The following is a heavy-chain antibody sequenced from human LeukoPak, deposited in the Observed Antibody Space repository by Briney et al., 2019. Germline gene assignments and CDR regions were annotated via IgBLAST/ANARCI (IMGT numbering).Heavy chain of an antibody. J-gene: IGHJ4*02. CDR3: ARRGPAAGLDY. Sequence: GGSLRLSCAASGFTFSSYGMHWVRQAPGKGLEWVAYIRYDESNKYYADSVKGRFTISRDNSKNTLYLQMNSLRAEDTAVYYCARRGPAAGLDYWGQGTLVTVSS. CDR1: GFTFSSYG. V-gene: IGHV3-30*02. CDR2: IRYDESNK. D-gene: IGHD6-13*01.